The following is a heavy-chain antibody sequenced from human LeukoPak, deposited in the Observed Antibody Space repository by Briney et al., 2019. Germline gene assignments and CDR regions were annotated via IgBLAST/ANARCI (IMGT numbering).Heavy chain of an antibody. D-gene: IGHD3-22*01. Sequence: SETLSLTCTVSGGSISSYYWSWIRQPAGKGLEWIGRIYTSGSTNYNPSLKSRVTMSVDTSKNQFSLKLSSVTAADTAVYYCASQPEGYYYDSSGYYSTPVYFQHWGQGTLVTVSS. CDR1: GGSISSYY. CDR3: ASQPEGYYYDSSGYYSTPVYFQH. J-gene: IGHJ1*01. V-gene: IGHV4-4*07. CDR2: IYTSGST.